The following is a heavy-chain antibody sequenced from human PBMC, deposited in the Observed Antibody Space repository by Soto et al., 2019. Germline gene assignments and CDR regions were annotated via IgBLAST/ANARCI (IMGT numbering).Heavy chain of an antibody. D-gene: IGHD6-19*01. CDR2: ISGSGDST. CDR1: GFTFTTYV. Sequence: EVQLLESGGGLVQPGGSLRLSCADSGFTFTTYVVSCVRQAPGKGLEWVSTISGSGDSTYYADSVKGRFTISRDNSKNTLYLQMNSLRADDTAVYYCAKDLCIYSSGSCYFDYWGQGTLVTVSS. V-gene: IGHV3-23*01. J-gene: IGHJ4*02. CDR3: AKDLCIYSSGSCYFDY.